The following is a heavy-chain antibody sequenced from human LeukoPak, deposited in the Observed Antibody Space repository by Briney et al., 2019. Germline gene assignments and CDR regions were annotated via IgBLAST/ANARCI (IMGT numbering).Heavy chain of an antibody. Sequence: PSETLSLTCDVSGASLSGYWWSWIRQPAGKGLEWIGRMYTDGDTNYNPALNSQVTVSVDTSKNIFYLNLFSVTAADTAVYSCASAPAGGGGTCPFGSWGQGILVTAS. CDR3: ASAPAGGGGTCPFGS. J-gene: IGHJ4*02. CDR2: MYTDGDT. D-gene: IGHD2-15*01. V-gene: IGHV4-4*07. CDR1: GASLSGYW.